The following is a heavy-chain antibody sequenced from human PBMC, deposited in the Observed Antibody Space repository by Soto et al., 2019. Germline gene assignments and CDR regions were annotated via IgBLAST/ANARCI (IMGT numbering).Heavy chain of an antibody. CDR1: GYTFTGYY. CDR3: ARESGYCSSTSCHLAGAFDI. J-gene: IGHJ3*02. V-gene: IGHV1-2*04. D-gene: IGHD2-2*01. Sequence: ASVKVSCKASGYTFTGYYMHWVRQAPGQGLEWMGWINPNSGGTNYAQKFQGWVTMTRDTSISTAYMELSRLRSDDTAVYYCARESGYCSSTSCHLAGAFDIWGQGTMVTVSS. CDR2: INPNSGGT.